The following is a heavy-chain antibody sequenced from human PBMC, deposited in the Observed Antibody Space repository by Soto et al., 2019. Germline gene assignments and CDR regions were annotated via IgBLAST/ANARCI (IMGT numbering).Heavy chain of an antibody. CDR1: GGSINTYY. V-gene: IGHV4-59*01. D-gene: IGHD3-3*01. CDR2: IYYSGST. CDR3: VRAPYYDVWSGYGDNWFGP. J-gene: IGHJ5*02. Sequence: SETLSLTCTVSGGSINTYYWSWIRQPPGKGLEWIGYIYYSGSTNYNPSLKSRVTISVDTSKNQFSLKLRSVTAADTAVYYCVRAPYYDVWSGYGDNWFGPWGQGTLVTVSS.